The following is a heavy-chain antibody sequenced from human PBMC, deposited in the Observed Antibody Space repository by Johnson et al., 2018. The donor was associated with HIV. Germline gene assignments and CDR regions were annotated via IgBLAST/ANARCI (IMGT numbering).Heavy chain of an antibody. CDR3: AKTYSSGWYDAFDI. V-gene: IGHV3-9*01. J-gene: IGHJ3*02. CDR2: ISWNSGSI. Sequence: VQLVESGGGLVQPGRSLRLSCAASGFTFDDYAMHWVRQAPGKGLEWVSGISWNSGSIDYVDSVKGRFTISRENAKNSLYLQMNSLGAEDTALYYCAKTYSSGWYDAFDIWGQGTMVTVSS. CDR1: GFTFDDYA. D-gene: IGHD6-19*01.